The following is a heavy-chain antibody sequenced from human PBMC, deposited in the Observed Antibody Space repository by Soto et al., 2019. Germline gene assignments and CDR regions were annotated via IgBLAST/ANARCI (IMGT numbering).Heavy chain of an antibody. CDR2: ISYDGSNK. V-gene: IGHV3-30-3*01. J-gene: IGHJ6*02. CDR1: GFTFSSYA. D-gene: IGHD2-15*01. Sequence: GGSLRLSCAASGFTFSSYAMHWVRQAPGKGLEWVAVISYDGSNKYYADSVKGRFTISRDNSKNTLYLQMNSLRAEDTAVDYCARDHRVDIVVVVAATPDYYYGMDVWGQGTTVTVSS. CDR3: ARDHRVDIVVVVAATPDYYYGMDV.